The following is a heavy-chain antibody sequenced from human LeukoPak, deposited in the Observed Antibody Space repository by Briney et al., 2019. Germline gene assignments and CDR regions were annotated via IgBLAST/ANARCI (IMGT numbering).Heavy chain of an antibody. Sequence: SETLSLTCAVYGGSFSGYYWSWIRQPPAKGREWIGEINHSGSTNYNPSLKSRVTISVDTSKNQFSLKLSSVTAADTAVYYCARQSIAAAFVYWGQGTLVTVSS. CDR2: INHSGST. V-gene: IGHV4-34*01. D-gene: IGHD6-13*01. CDR3: ARQSIAAAFVY. CDR1: GGSFSGYY. J-gene: IGHJ4*02.